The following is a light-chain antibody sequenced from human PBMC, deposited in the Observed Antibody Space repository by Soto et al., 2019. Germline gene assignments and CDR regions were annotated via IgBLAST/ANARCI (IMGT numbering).Light chain of an antibody. J-gene: IGKJ1*01. Sequence: EIVLTQSPGTLSLSPGERATLSCRASQSVIANYLAWYQQKPGQATRFLIYGASSRATGIPDRFSGSGSGTDFTLNISRLEPEDFSLYSCHQYGRAPPTFGQGNKVAIK. V-gene: IGKV3-20*01. CDR3: HQYGRAPPT. CDR1: QSVIANY. CDR2: GAS.